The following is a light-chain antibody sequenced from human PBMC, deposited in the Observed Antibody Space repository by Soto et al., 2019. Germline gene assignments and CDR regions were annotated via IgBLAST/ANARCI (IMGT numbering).Light chain of an antibody. CDR1: QTVSSD. CDR3: QQYYHWPLT. V-gene: IGKV3-15*01. Sequence: EVVMTQSPATLSVSPGERVTLSCRASQTVSSDLAWYQQKPGQTPRLLIYGASARATGLPARFSGSGSGTEFTLTISSLQSEDVAFYYCQQYYHWPLTFGGGTKVEIK. J-gene: IGKJ4*01. CDR2: GAS.